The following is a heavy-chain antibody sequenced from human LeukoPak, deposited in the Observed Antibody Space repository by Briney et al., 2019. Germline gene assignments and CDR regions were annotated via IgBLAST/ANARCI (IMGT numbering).Heavy chain of an antibody. Sequence: GGSLRLSCAASGFPFSSYWMSWVRQAPGKGLEWVANIKQDGSEKYYVDSVKGRFTISRDNAKNSLYLQMNSLRAEDTAVYYCARGVAGTSPNDYWGQGTLVTVSS. CDR2: IKQDGSEK. J-gene: IGHJ4*02. CDR3: ARGVAGTSPNDY. CDR1: GFPFSSYW. V-gene: IGHV3-7*03. D-gene: IGHD6-19*01.